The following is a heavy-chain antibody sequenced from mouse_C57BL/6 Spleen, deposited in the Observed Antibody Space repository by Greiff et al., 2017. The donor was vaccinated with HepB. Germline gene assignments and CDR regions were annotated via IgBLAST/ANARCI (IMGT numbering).Heavy chain of an antibody. Sequence: QVQLQQSGAELVRPGTSVKLSCKASGYTFTSYWMHWVKQRPGQGLEWIGVIDPSDSYTNYNQKFKGKAKLTVDTSSSTAYMQLSSLTSEDSAVYYCARYDGYYLYYFDYWGQGTTLTVSS. CDR2: IDPSDSYT. CDR1: GYTFTSYW. D-gene: IGHD2-3*01. CDR3: ARYDGYYLYYFDY. V-gene: IGHV1-59*01. J-gene: IGHJ2*01.